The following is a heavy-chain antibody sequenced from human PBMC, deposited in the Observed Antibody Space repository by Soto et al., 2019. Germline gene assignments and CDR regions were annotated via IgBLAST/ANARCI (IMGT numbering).Heavy chain of an antibody. CDR1: GFGFSNYW. J-gene: IGHJ4*02. CDR2: IKQDGSEK. Sequence: GSLRLSCAASGFGFSNYWMSWVRQAPGKGLEWVASIKQDGSEKYYVDSVKGRFTISRDNAKNSLYLQMNSLRVDDTAVYYCARRVGRVDYWGQGTLVTVSS. CDR3: ARRVGRVDY. D-gene: IGHD2-15*01. V-gene: IGHV3-7*01.